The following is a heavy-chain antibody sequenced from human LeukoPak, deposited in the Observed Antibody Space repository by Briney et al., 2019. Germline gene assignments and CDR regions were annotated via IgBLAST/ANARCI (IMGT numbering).Heavy chain of an antibody. CDR3: TRGSDFETGDY. D-gene: IGHD3-16*01. Sequence: GGSLRLSCAASGFTFRSSAMSWVRQAPGKGLEWISVIYGGGNTRYYADSVKGRFTVSRDNAKNTFHLQMQSLKVEDTAIYYCTRGSDFETGDYWGQGTLVTVSS. CDR2: IYGGGNT. J-gene: IGHJ4*02. CDR1: GFTFRSSA. V-gene: IGHV3-23*03.